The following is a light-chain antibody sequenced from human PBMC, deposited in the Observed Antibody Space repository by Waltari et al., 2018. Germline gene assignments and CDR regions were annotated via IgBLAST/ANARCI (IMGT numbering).Light chain of an antibody. CDR1: QRVSSSY. CDR3: QQYGSSPGT. CDR2: GAS. Sequence: EIVLTQSPGTLSLSPGERATLSCRASQRVSSSYLAWYQQKPGQAPRLRSYGASSSAAGIQDMFSGSGSGTDFTLTISRLGPEDFAVYYCQQYGSSPGTFGQGTKVEIK. V-gene: IGKV3-20*01. J-gene: IGKJ1*01.